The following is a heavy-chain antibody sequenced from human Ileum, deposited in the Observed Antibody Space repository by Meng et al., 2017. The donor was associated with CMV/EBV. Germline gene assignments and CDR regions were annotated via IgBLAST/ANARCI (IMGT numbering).Heavy chain of an antibody. CDR2: ISAYNGNT. V-gene: IGHV1-18*01. CDR3: ARKQPYYYDSSGYSDFDY. CDR1: GYTFTSYG. Sequence: VKVSCKASGYTFTSYGISWVRQAPGQGLEWMGWISAYNGNTNYAQKLQGRVTMTTDTSTSTAYMELRSLRSDDTAVYYCARKQPYYYDSSGYSDFDYWGQGTLVTVSS. D-gene: IGHD3-22*01. J-gene: IGHJ4*02.